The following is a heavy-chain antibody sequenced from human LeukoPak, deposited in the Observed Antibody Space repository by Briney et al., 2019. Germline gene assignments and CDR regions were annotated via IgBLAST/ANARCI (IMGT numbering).Heavy chain of an antibody. CDR1: GFTFSSYA. CDR2: ISYDGSNK. V-gene: IGHV3-30*14. Sequence: PGRSLRLSCAASGFTFSSYAMHWVRQAPGKGLEWVAVISYDGSNKYYADSVKGRFTISRDNSKNTLYLQMNSLRAEDTAVYYCASGPIELTGYYNPLVLHYWGQGTLVTVSS. CDR3: ASGPIELTGYYNPLVLHY. D-gene: IGHD3-9*01. J-gene: IGHJ4*02.